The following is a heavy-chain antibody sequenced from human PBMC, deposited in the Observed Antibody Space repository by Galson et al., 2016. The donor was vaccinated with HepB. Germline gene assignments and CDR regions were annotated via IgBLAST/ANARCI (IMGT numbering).Heavy chain of an antibody. J-gene: IGHJ4*02. CDR3: ARGPVRFGELGK. CDR1: GFPFSAYG. V-gene: IGHV3-30-3*01. CDR2: ISYDGTDK. D-gene: IGHD1-26*01. Sequence: SLGLSCAASGFPFSAYGMHWFRQAPGKGLEWVTTISYDGTDKYYAESVKGRFTISRDNSNYTLYLQMHSLRPEDTALYYCARGPVRFGELGKWGQGTLVTVSS.